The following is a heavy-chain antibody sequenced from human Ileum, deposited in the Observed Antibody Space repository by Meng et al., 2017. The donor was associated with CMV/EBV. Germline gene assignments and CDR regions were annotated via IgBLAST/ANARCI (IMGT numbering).Heavy chain of an antibody. Sequence: GQLVEAGVGLVEPGGSLRLSCAASGLTFNDYWMHWVRQAPGKGLVWVSRINSAGTITTYADSVKGRFTISRDNAKNTLYLQMNSLRAEDTAVYYCARGWVGYDDPIWWGQGTLVTVSS. CDR1: GLTFNDYW. J-gene: IGHJ4*02. V-gene: IGHV3-74*01. D-gene: IGHD5-12*01. CDR2: INSAGTIT. CDR3: ARGWVGYDDPIW.